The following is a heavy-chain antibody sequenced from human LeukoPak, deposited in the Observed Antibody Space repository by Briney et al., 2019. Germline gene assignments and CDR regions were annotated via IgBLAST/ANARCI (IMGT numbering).Heavy chain of an antibody. J-gene: IGHJ3*02. CDR3: ATGNYHAFDI. V-gene: IGHV3-74*01. Sequence: AGGSLRLSCAASGFTFSSYWMHWVRQAPGKGLVWVSCLNSDGSSTSYADSVRGRFTISRDNAKNTLYLQMDSLRAEDTAVYYCATGNYHAFDIWGQGTRDTVSS. CDR1: GFTFSSYW. CDR2: LNSDGSST. D-gene: IGHD1-7*01.